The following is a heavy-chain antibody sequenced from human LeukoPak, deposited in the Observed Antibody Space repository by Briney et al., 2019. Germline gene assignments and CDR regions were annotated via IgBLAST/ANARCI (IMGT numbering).Heavy chain of an antibody. CDR2: INHSGST. CDR1: GGSFSGYY. Sequence: SETLSLTCAVYGGSFSGYYWSWIRQPPGKGLKWIGEINHSGSTNYNPSLKSRVTISVDTSKNQISLKLSSVTAADAAVYYCARDAGSGWYGRDYYYMDVWGKGTTVTVSS. J-gene: IGHJ6*03. D-gene: IGHD6-19*01. CDR3: ARDAGSGWYGRDYYYMDV. V-gene: IGHV4-34*01.